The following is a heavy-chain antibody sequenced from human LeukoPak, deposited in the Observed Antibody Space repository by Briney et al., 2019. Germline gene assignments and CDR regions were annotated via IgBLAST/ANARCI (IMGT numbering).Heavy chain of an antibody. Sequence: GASVKVSCKASGYTFTSYGISWVRQAPGQGLEWMGWISAYNGKTNYAQKLQGRVTMTTDTSTSTAYMELRSLRSDDTAVYYCAKGGQQLVRYSFHQWGQGTLVTVSS. CDR3: AKGGQQLVRYSFHQ. CDR1: GYTFTSYG. J-gene: IGHJ4*02. D-gene: IGHD6-13*01. CDR2: ISAYNGKT. V-gene: IGHV1-18*01.